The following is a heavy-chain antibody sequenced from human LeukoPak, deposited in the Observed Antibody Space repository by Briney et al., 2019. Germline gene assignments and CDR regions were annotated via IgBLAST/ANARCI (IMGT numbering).Heavy chain of an antibody. J-gene: IGHJ4*02. CDR3: MRDSPDDSSGSDYFDY. Sequence: GGSLRLSRAASVFTFSSYSMNWVRPAPGKGLEWVSSISISSSYIYYAHSVQGRFTISRDNAQISLYLQMNSLRAEDTAVYYCMRDSPDDSSGSDYFDYWGQETLVTVSS. CDR1: VFTFSSYS. V-gene: IGHV3-21*01. D-gene: IGHD3-22*01. CDR2: ISISSSYI.